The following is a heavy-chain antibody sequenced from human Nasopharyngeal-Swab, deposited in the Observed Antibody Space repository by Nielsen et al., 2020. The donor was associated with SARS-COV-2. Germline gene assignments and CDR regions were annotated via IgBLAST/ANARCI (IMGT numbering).Heavy chain of an antibody. J-gene: IGHJ5*02. D-gene: IGHD2-21*02. Sequence: SLKISCAASGFTLSSYAMHWVRQAPGKGLEWVAVISHDETNKDYADSVKGRFSVSRDNSKNTVYLQMSSLRSEDTAIYYCVRDSRKYCRNIDCYMGNWFDPWGQGTLVTVSS. CDR2: ISHDETNK. V-gene: IGHV3-30-3*01. CDR3: VRDSRKYCRNIDCYMGNWFDP. CDR1: GFTLSSYA.